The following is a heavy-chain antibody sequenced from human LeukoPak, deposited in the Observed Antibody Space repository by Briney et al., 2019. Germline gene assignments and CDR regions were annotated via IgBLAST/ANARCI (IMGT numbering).Heavy chain of an antibody. J-gene: IGHJ4*02. CDR1: GFTFSNYE. CDR3: AYLIAAAGVDY. V-gene: IGHV3-48*03. CDR2: IGTSGSTI. Sequence: PGGSLRLSCAASGFTFSNYEMSWVRQAPGKGLEWVSYIGTSGSTIHYADSVKGRFTISRDNAKNSLYLQVNSLRAEDTAVYYCAYLIAAAGVDYWGQGTLVTVSS. D-gene: IGHD6-13*01.